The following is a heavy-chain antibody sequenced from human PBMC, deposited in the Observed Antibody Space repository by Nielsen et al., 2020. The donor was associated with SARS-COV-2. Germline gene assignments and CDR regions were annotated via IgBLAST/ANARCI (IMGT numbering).Heavy chain of an antibody. J-gene: IGHJ4*02. CDR2: ISYDGSNK. Sequence: GGSLRLSCAASGFTFSSYAMHWVRQAPGKGLGWVAVISYDGSNKYYADSVKGRFTISRDNSKNTLYLQMNSLRAEDTAVYYCARDADYGDYLGEGVIDYWGQGTLVTVSS. D-gene: IGHD4-17*01. CDR1: GFTFSSYA. CDR3: ARDADYGDYLGEGVIDY. V-gene: IGHV3-30-3*01.